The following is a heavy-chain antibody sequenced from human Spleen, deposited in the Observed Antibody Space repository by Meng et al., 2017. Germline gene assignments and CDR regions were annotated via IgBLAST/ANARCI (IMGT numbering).Heavy chain of an antibody. CDR3: AKIGVVTTTYDAFDI. D-gene: IGHD2-21*02. J-gene: IGHJ3*02. CDR2: ISWNSGSI. Sequence: LTGAASGFTFDDYAMHWVRQAPGKGLEWVSGISWNSGSIGYADSVKGRFTISRDNAKNSLYLQMNSLRAEDTTWYYYAKIGVVTTTYDAFDIWGQGTMVTVSS. V-gene: IGHV3-9*01. CDR1: GFTFDDYA.